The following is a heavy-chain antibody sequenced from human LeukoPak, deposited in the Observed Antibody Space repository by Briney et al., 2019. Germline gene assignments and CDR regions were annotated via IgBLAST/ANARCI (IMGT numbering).Heavy chain of an antibody. CDR1: GGSVSSGSYY. V-gene: IGHV4-61*01. CDR3: ARTYYDILTGYCDY. CDR2: IYYSGST. D-gene: IGHD3-9*01. J-gene: IGHJ4*02. Sequence: SETLSLTCTVSGGSVSSGSYYWSWIRQPPGKGLEWIGYIYYSGSTNYNPSLKSRVTISVDTSKNQFSLKLSSVTAADTAVYYCARTYYDILTGYCDYWGQGTLVTVSS.